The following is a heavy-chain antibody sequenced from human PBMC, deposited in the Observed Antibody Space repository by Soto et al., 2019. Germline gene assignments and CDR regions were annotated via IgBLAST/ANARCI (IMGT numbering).Heavy chain of an antibody. V-gene: IGHV1-18*01. CDR3: AIANYGDDDY. CDR1: GDTFSRST. Sequence: QVQLVQSGAEVKKPGASVKVSCKTSGDTFSRSTISWVRQAPGQGLEWMGWISAYSGNVKYAWNFQDRVTMTTDTSTSTAYVELRSLSFDDTAVYYCAIANYGDDDYWGQGTLVTVSS. J-gene: IGHJ4*02. CDR2: ISAYSGNV. D-gene: IGHD4-17*01.